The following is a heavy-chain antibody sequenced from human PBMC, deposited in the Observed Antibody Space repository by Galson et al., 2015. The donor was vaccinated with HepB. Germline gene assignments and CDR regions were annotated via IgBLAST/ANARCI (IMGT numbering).Heavy chain of an antibody. V-gene: IGHV3-73*01. Sequence: TLRLSCAASGFTFSGSAIHWVRQASGKGPEWVGGIRSKGNGYATLYVPSLQGRCTISRDDSKNRAYLHMKSLKIEDTAVYYCMRLGDFSGYGSRWGQGTLVTVSS. CDR3: MRLGDFSGYGSR. D-gene: IGHD2-2*01. CDR2: IRSKGNGYAT. CDR1: GFTFSGSA. J-gene: IGHJ4*02.